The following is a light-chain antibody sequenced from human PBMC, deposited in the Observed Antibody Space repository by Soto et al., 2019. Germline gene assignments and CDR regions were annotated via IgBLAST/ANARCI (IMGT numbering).Light chain of an antibody. J-gene: IGKJ4*02. CDR2: AAS. CDR3: QQANSFPLP. Sequence: DIEMTQSPSSVSASVGDTVTITCRASRDVRDWLAWDQQRPGTAPKVLIYAASTLQSGVPSRFSGSGSGTLFTLTISSLQPEDFATYYSQQANSFPLPFGGGTKVEIK. V-gene: IGKV1-12*01. CDR1: RDVRDW.